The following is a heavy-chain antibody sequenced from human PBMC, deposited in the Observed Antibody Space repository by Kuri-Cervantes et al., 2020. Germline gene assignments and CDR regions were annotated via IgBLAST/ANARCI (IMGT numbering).Heavy chain of an antibody. D-gene: IGHD3-9*01. V-gene: IGHV4-30-4*01. J-gene: IGHJ6*02. CDR3: ARGPQYYDILTGYFRTQAHYGMDV. Sequence: SETLSLTCTVSGGSISSGDYYWSWIRQPPGKGLEWIGYIYYSGSTYYNPSLKSRVTISVDTSKNQFSLKLSSVTAADTAVYYCARGPQYYDILTGYFRTQAHYGMDVWGQGTTVTVSS. CDR2: IYYSGST. CDR1: GGSISSGDYY.